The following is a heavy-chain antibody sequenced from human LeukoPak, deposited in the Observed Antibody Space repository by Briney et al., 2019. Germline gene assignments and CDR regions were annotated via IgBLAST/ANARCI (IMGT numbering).Heavy chain of an antibody. D-gene: IGHD6-6*01. V-gene: IGHV3-21*01. J-gene: IGHJ4*02. CDR1: GFTFSGYS. CDR3: ARDSSSFDYDY. Sequence: GGSLRLSCAASGFTFSGYSMNWVRQAPGKGLEWASSISSSSSYIYYADSVRGRFTISRDNAKNSLYLQMNSLRAEDTAVYYCARDSSSFDYDYWGQGTLVTVSS. CDR2: ISSSSSYI.